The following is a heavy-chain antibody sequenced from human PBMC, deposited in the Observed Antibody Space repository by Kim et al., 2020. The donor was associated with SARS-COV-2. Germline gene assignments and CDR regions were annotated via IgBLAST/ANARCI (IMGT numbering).Heavy chain of an antibody. CDR3: AREGGGGSYPWLDP. J-gene: IGHJ5*02. Sequence: ASVKVSCKASGYTFTGYYLHWVRQAPGQGLEWMGRVNPNSGGTNYGQKFQGRVTMTGDTSSSTGYMGLSSLRSDDTAVYYCAREGGGGSYPWLDPWGQGTLVTVSS. V-gene: IGHV1-2*06. D-gene: IGHD1-26*01. CDR2: VNPNSGGT. CDR1: GYTFTGYY.